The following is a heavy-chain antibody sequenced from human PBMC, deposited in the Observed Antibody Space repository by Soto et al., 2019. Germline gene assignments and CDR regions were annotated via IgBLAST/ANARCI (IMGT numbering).Heavy chain of an antibody. CDR2: IYYSGST. CDR1: GGSFSGYY. CDR3: ARDRGSGWYTGFDS. V-gene: IGHV4-34*11. D-gene: IGHD6-19*01. Sequence: SETLSLTCAVYGGSFSGYYWSWIRNPPGKGLEWIGYIYYSGSTNYNPSLKSRVTISADTSKNQFSLNLSSVTTADTAVYYCARDRGSGWYTGFDSWGQGALVTVSS. J-gene: IGHJ4*02.